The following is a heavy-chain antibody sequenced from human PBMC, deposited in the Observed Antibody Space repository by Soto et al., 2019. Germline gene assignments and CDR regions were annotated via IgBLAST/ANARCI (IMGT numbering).Heavy chain of an antibody. J-gene: IGHJ4*02. Sequence: EVQLVESGGGLVQPGGSLRLSCAVSGFSFGTYWMSWVRQAPGKGLEWLASIKQDGSERNYLDSVKGRFTISRDNAKDSLSLQMNSLRGEDTAFYYCARDVGPITIFGEALSGYFDFWGQGTLVTVSS. V-gene: IGHV3-7*03. D-gene: IGHD3-3*01. CDR2: IKQDGSER. CDR1: GFSFGTYW. CDR3: ARDVGPITIFGEALSGYFDF.